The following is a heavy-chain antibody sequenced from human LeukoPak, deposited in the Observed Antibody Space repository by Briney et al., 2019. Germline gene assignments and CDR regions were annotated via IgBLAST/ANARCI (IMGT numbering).Heavy chain of an antibody. J-gene: IGHJ6*03. Sequence: PGGSLRLSCAASGFTFSSYWMHWVRQAPGKRLVWVSRINSDGSSTSYADSVKGRFTISRDNSKNTLYLQMNSLRAEDTAVYYCARVDTAMVTYYYYYMDVWGKGTTVTVSS. CDR2: INSDGSST. CDR3: ARVDTAMVTYYYYYMDV. D-gene: IGHD5-18*01. CDR1: GFTFSSYW. V-gene: IGHV3-74*01.